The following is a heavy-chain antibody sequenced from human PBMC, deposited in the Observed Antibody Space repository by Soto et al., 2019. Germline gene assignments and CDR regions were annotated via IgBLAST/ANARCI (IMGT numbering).Heavy chain of an antibody. V-gene: IGHV1-69*19. J-gene: IGHJ4*02. CDR2: ISPMFGAA. CDR3: AREVQVHTPAFVY. CDR1: GGTFNTYA. D-gene: IGHD3-10*01. Sequence: QVQLVQSGAEMKKPGSSVKVSCQSSGGTFNTYAMNWVRQAPGQGPEWMGDISPMFGAANYAPKFPGRVTITADESTGTSYMPLSSLTSEDTALYFCAREVQVHTPAFVYWGQGTLVTVSS.